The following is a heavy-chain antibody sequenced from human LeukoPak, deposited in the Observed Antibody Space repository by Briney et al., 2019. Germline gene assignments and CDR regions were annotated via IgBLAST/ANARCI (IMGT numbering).Heavy chain of an antibody. Sequence: GGSLRLSCAASGFTFSSYEMNWVRQAPGKGLEWVSYISSSGSTIYYADSVKGRFTISRDNAKNSLYLQMNSLRAEDTAVYYCAKGSELFAGSSTSCYGDYWGQGTLVTVSS. V-gene: IGHV3-48*03. CDR2: ISSSGSTI. CDR3: AKGSELFAGSSTSCYGDY. D-gene: IGHD2-2*01. J-gene: IGHJ4*02. CDR1: GFTFSSYE.